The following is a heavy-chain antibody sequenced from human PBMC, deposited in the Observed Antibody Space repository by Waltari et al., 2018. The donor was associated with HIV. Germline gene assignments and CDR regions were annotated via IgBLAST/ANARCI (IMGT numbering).Heavy chain of an antibody. J-gene: IGHJ5*02. V-gene: IGHV4-4*07. CDR1: VGPFLRSY. D-gene: IGHD3-10*01. Sequence: QVQLQQSGTGLVRPSETLSLTSTVSVGPFLRSYWSWIRQPAGKVLEWLGRLYYPGTGNCDPSLKSRVTMSVGAYNNQFSLRLNSVTGAETAVYYGARNLCFGEIRWFDPWGQGTLVTGSS. CDR2: LYYPGTG. CDR3: ARNLCFGEIRWFDP.